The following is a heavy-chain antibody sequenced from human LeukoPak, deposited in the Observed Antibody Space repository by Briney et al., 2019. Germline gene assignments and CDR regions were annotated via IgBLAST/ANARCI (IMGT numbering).Heavy chain of an antibody. CDR3: ARGTGWSYYYYGMDV. CDR2: INWNGGST. CDR1: GFTFDDYG. Sequence: PGGSLRLSCAASGFTFDDYGMSWVRQAPGKGLERVSGINWNGGSTGYADSVKGRFTISKDNAKNSLYLQMNSLRAEDTALYHCARGTGWSYYYYGMDVWGQGTTVTVSS. V-gene: IGHV3-20*01. J-gene: IGHJ6*02. D-gene: IGHD3-3*01.